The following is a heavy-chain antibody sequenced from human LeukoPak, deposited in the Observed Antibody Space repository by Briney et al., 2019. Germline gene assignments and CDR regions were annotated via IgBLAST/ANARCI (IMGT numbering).Heavy chain of an antibody. D-gene: IGHD2-15*01. CDR3: ARERRYCSGDNCYSGLDY. CDR2: IHSGGTT. J-gene: IGHJ4*02. V-gene: IGHV3-53*01. Sequence: PGGSLRLSCAVSGFTVSSNYMSWVRQAPGKGLEWVSLIHSGGTTDYADSVKDRFTISGDYSKNTVNLQINSLRAEDTAVYYCARERRYCSGDNCYSGLDYWGQGTLVTVSS. CDR1: GFTVSSNY.